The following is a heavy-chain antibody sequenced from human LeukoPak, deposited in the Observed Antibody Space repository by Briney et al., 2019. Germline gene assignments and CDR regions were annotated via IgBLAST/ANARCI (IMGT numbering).Heavy chain of an antibody. J-gene: IGHJ4*02. CDR2: ISHDGRNK. D-gene: IGHD5-18*01. CDR1: GFSFDLSA. CDR3: ARVEGGGYSYGYPDH. V-gene: IGHV3-30*03. Sequence: GRSLRLSCVASGFSFDLSAMHWVRQAPGKGLEWVALISHDGRNKYNTDSVKGRFTISRDNSKDTLFLQMDSLRPEDTAVYYCARVEGGGYSYGYPDHWGQGTLVAVSS.